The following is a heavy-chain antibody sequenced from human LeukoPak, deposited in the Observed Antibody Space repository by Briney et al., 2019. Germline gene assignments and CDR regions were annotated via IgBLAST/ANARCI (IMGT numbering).Heavy chain of an antibody. J-gene: IGHJ5*02. D-gene: IGHD1-26*01. V-gene: IGHV1-18*01. CDR2: ISAYNGNT. Sequence: ASVKVSCKASGYTFTSYGISWVRQAPGQGLECMGWISAYNGNTNYAQTRQGRVTMTTDTYTSTAYMELRSLRSDDSAVYYCARRGTGSRNWFDPWGQGTLVTVSS. CDR3: ARRGTGSRNWFDP. CDR1: GYTFTSYG.